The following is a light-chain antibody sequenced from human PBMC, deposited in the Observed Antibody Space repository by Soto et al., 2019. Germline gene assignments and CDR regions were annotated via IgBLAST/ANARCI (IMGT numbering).Light chain of an antibody. V-gene: IGLV1-47*01. J-gene: IGLJ2*01. Sequence: QPVLTQPPSVSGTPGQRVTISCSGSSSNIGSNYVYWYQQLPGAAPKLLIYETYRRPSGVADRFSGSKPGASASLAISGLRSDDEANYYCAAWDATLSEILFGGGTKVTVL. CDR2: ETY. CDR3: AAWDATLSEIL. CDR1: SSNIGSNY.